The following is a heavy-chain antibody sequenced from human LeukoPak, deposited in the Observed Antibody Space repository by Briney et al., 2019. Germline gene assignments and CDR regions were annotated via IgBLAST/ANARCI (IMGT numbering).Heavy chain of an antibody. J-gene: IGHJ4*01. Sequence: SETLSLTCTVSGGSISGSYWDWIQQSPGKGLEWLGYVYYTGRTNYNSSLKSRVTMSVDKSKNQFSLRLNSVTAADTAVYYCAKNGGWSKWNYWGHGTLVTVSS. V-gene: IGHV4-59*08. CDR3: AKNGGWSKWNY. D-gene: IGHD6-19*01. CDR1: GGSISGSY. CDR2: VYYTGRT.